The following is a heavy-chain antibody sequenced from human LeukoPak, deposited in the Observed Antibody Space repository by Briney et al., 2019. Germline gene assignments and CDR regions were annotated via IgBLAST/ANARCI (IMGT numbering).Heavy chain of an antibody. CDR1: GGSISSHY. Sequence: KPSETLSLTCTVSGGSISSHYWSWIRQPPGKGLEWMGYIYYSGSTNYNPSLKSRVTISVDTSKNQFSLKLSSVTAADTAVYYCARAALYYGMDVWGQGTTVTVSS. CDR2: IYYSGST. V-gene: IGHV4-59*11. J-gene: IGHJ6*02. CDR3: ARAALYYGMDV.